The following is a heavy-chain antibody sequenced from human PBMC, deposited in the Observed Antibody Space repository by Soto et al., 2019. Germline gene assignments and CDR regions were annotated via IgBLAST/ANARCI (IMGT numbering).Heavy chain of an antibody. V-gene: IGHV3-23*01. D-gene: IGHD1-26*01. Sequence: LRLSCAASGFIFENFGISWVRQAPGKGLEWISSISGSGFKKYYADSVKGRFTISRDNSKSTVYLELNNLSAEDTAVYHCAKNQGVELVPLATVDWFDPWGQGSVVTVSS. CDR3: AKNQGVELVPLATVDWFDP. CDR1: GFIFENFG. CDR2: ISGSGFKK. J-gene: IGHJ5*02.